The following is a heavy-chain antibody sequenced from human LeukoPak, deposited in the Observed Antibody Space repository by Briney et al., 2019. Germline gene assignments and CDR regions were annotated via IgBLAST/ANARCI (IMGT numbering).Heavy chain of an antibody. CDR2: ISHDGNTK. V-gene: IGHV3-30*04. D-gene: IGHD3-10*01. J-gene: IGHJ4*02. Sequence: PGGSLRFSCTASGLTFSSYPMQWVRQAPGEGLEWLTIISHDGNTKYYADSVKGRFTISRDHSKQMLYLQMNALRVEDTAVYYCARDRSDGSGSLDYWGQGTLVTVSS. CDR3: ARDRSDGSGSLDY. CDR1: GLTFSSYP.